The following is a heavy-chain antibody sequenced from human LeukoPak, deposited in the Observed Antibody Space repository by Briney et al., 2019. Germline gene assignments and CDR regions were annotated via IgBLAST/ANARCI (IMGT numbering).Heavy chain of an antibody. CDR2: IWNDGSNK. J-gene: IGHJ1*01. CDR1: GFTFSSNG. Sequence: GGSLRLSCAASGFTFSSNGMHWVRQAPGKGLKWVAVIWNDGSNKYYADSVKGRFTISRDNSKNTLYLQMNSLRAEDTAVYYCAREFLEKGQYGDYEYFQHWGQGTLVTVSS. CDR3: AREFLEKGQYGDYEYFQH. D-gene: IGHD4-17*01. V-gene: IGHV3-33*01.